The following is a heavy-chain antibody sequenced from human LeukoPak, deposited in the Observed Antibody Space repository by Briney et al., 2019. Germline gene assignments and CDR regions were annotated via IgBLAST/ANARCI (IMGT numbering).Heavy chain of an antibody. CDR2: ISGSGGST. Sequence: SGGSLRLSCAASGFTFSSYAMSWLRQAQGKGLEWVSAISGSGGSTYYADSVKGRFTISRDNSKNTLYLQMNSLRAEDTAVYYCAKWALAVVPASGDYWGQGTLVTVSS. V-gene: IGHV3-23*01. CDR3: AKWALAVVPASGDY. D-gene: IGHD2-2*01. J-gene: IGHJ4*02. CDR1: GFTFSSYA.